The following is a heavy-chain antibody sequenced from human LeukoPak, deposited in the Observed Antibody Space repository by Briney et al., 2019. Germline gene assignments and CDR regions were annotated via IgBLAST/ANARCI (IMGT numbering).Heavy chain of an antibody. Sequence: ASVKPSCKASGYPFTTFSLHWVRQAPGQGPEWMAIINPGIFTTTYAQKLQDRVTVTSDTSTATVYMELRSLRLEDTAVYFCARDWAHGSFDFWGQGTLVTVSS. J-gene: IGHJ4*02. V-gene: IGHV1-46*01. CDR1: GYPFTTFS. CDR3: ARDWAHGSFDF. D-gene: IGHD3-16*01. CDR2: INPGIFTT.